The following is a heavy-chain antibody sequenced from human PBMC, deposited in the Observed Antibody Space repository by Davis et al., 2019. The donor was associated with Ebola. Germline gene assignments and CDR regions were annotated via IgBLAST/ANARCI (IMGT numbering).Heavy chain of an antibody. D-gene: IGHD2-15*01. CDR1: GFTFSSYA. CDR2: HGTSGDT. J-gene: IGHJ3*01. V-gene: IGHV3-23*01. Sequence: GGSLRLSCAASGFTFSSYAMSWVRQAPGKGLEWVSTHGTSGDTYYADSVKGRFTISRDNSKNTLHLQMNSLRVEDTAIYYCAKDTPNIWFDVWGQGTMVAVSS. CDR3: AKDTPNIWFDV.